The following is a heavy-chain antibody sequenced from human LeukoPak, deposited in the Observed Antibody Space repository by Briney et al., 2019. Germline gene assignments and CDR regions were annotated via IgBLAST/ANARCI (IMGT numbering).Heavy chain of an antibody. J-gene: IGHJ3*02. CDR2: IIPIFGTA. CDR3: ASVIMITSGGVSDDAFDI. Sequence: SVKVSCKASGGTFSSYAISWVRQAPGQGLEWMGGIIPIFGTANYAQKFQGRVTITTDESTSTAYMELSSLRSEDTAVYYCASVIMITSGGVSDDAFDIWGQGTMVTVSS. CDR1: GGTFSSYA. V-gene: IGHV1-69*05. D-gene: IGHD3-16*01.